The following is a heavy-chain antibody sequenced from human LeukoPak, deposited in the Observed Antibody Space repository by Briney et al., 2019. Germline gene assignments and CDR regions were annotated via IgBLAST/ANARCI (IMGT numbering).Heavy chain of an antibody. CDR3: AREDSSGQYYFDY. J-gene: IGHJ4*02. CDR1: GLIFSNYD. CDR2: IFYDGSKQ. Sequence: GGSLRLSCAASGLIFSNYDMHWVRQAPGKGPEWVAVIFYDGSKQYYADSVKGRFTISRDNSKNTLSLQMNSLRAEDTAVYYCAREDSSGQYYFDYWGQGTLVTVSS. D-gene: IGHD3-22*01. V-gene: IGHV3-33*01.